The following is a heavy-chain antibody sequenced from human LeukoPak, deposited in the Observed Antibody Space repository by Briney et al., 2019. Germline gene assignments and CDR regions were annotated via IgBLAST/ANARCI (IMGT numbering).Heavy chain of an antibody. CDR3: ARDHWFDP. Sequence: TGGSLRLSCAASGFTFRSYWMNWVRQAPGKGLEWVANIKQDGSEKYYVDSVKGRFTISRDNSKNSLNLQMNSLRAEDTAVYYCARDHWFDPWGQGTLVTVSS. CDR2: IKQDGSEK. J-gene: IGHJ5*02. CDR1: GFTFRSYW. V-gene: IGHV3-7*01.